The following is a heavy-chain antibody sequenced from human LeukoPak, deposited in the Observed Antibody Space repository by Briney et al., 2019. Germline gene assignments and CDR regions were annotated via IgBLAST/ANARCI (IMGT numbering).Heavy chain of an antibody. D-gene: IGHD1-1*01. CDR2: IGTAGDT. CDR1: GFTFSDYY. J-gene: IGHJ4*02. CDR3: VRVAKERVGGVYYFDY. Sequence: GGSLRLSCAPSGFTFSDYYMHWARQATGKGLEWVSAIGTAGDTYYTRSVKRRFTISRENAKNSLYLQMNSLRAGDTAVYYCVRVAKERVGGVYYFDYWGQGTPVTVSS. V-gene: IGHV3-13*01.